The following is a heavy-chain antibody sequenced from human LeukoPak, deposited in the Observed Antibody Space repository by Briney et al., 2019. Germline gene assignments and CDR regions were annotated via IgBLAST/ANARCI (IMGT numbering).Heavy chain of an antibody. CDR1: DGFINGYY. D-gene: IGHD6-19*01. CDR2: IYTSGSN. CDR3: ARASGWYLTN. Sequence: SETLSLTCTISDGFINGYYWTWIRQPAGKGLEWIGRIYTSGSNNYNPSLKSRVTMSIDTSKNQFSLNLSSVTAADTAVYLCARASGWYLTNWGQGTLVTVSS. V-gene: IGHV4-4*07. J-gene: IGHJ4*02.